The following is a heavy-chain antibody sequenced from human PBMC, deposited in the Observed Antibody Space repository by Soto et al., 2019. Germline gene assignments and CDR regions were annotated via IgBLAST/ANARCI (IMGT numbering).Heavy chain of an antibody. Sequence: GGSLRLSCAASGFTFSSYSMNWVRQAPGKGLEWVSSITGGGENTHYADSVKGRFTISRDNSMNTLSLQMNTLRVEDTVVYHCAKGRIAVAAPYNWFDPWGQGTQVTVSS. CDR3: AKGRIAVAAPYNWFDP. J-gene: IGHJ5*02. CDR2: ITGGGENT. V-gene: IGHV3-23*01. D-gene: IGHD6-19*01. CDR1: GFTFSSYS.